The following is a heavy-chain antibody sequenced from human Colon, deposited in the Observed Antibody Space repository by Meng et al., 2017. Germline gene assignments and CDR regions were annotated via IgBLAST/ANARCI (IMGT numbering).Heavy chain of an antibody. J-gene: IGHJ5*02. CDR2: IGHSGFT. V-gene: IGHV4-39*01. Sequence: QSQLQESGPGLVKPSEALPLTGSVSGGSLSTSGSYWGWIRQPPGKGLEWIGSIGHSGFTYYTPSLKSRVAVSLDTSKSQFSLMLTSVTAADTAVYYCVRSSAWVRTGFDPWGQGTLVTVSS. D-gene: IGHD6-19*01. CDR3: VRSSAWVRTGFDP. CDR1: GGSLSTSGSY.